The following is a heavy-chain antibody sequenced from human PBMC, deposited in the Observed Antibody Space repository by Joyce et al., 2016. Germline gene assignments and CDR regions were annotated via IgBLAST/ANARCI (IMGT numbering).Heavy chain of an antibody. V-gene: IGHV3-30*03. CDR3: ARALGWDSNSCHDY. J-gene: IGHJ4*02. CDR1: GFTFSNYG. CDR2: ISYDGSNK. D-gene: IGHD6-13*01. Sequence: QVQLVESGGGVVQPGRSLRLSCAASGFTFSNYGRHWVRQAPGKGLELVAVISYDGSNKYYVDSVKGRFTISRDNSKNTLYLQMNSLRPEDTAVYYCARALGWDSNSCHDYWGQGTLVTVSS.